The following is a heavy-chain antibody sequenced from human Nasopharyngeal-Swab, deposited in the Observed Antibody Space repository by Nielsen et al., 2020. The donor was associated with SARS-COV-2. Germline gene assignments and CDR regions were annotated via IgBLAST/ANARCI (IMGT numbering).Heavy chain of an antibody. D-gene: IGHD3-3*01. CDR1: GGSISSYY. V-gene: IGHV4-59*08. CDR3: ARISGWCGYYLYYYYYMDV. J-gene: IGHJ6*03. CDR2: IYYSGIT. Sequence: SETLSLTCTVPGGSISSYYWSWIRQPPGKGLEWIGYIYYSGITNYNPSLKSRVTISVDTSKNQFSLKLSSVTAADTAVYYCARISGWCGYYLYYYYYMDVWGKGTTVTVSS.